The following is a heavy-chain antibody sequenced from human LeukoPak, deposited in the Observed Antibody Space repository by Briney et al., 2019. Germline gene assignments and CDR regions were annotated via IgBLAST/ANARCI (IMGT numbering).Heavy chain of an antibody. CDR2: ISYDGSNK. V-gene: IGHV3-30-3*01. CDR1: GFTFSSYA. CDR3: ASIQLAAAGSY. J-gene: IGHJ4*02. Sequence: GGSLRLSCAASGFTFSSYAMHWVRQAPGKGLEWVAVISYDGSNKYYADSVKGRFTISRDNSKNTLYLQMNSLRAEDTAVYYCASIQLAAAGSYWGQGTLVTVSS. D-gene: IGHD6-13*01.